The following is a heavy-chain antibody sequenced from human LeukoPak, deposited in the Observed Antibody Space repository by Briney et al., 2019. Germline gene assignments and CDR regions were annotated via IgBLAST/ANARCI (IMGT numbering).Heavy chain of an antibody. V-gene: IGHV3-33*06. D-gene: IGHD2-2*01. Sequence: GGSLRLSYAASGFTFSSYGMHWVRQAPGKGLEWVAVIWYDGNNKYYADSVKGRFTISRDNSKNTLYLQMNSLRAEGTAVYYCAKASVRYCSTTSCHDAFDIWGQGTMVTVSS. J-gene: IGHJ3*02. CDR1: GFTFSSYG. CDR3: AKASVRYCSTTSCHDAFDI. CDR2: IWYDGNNK.